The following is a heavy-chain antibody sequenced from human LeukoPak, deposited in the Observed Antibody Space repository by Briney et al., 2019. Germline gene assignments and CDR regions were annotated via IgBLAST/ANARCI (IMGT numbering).Heavy chain of an antibody. J-gene: IGHJ4*02. V-gene: IGHV3-21*01. CDR3: ARDREVVVAARLFDY. D-gene: IGHD2-15*01. CDR2: ISSSSTYI. CDR1: GFTFSSYS. Sequence: PGGSLRLSCAASGFTFSSYSMKWVRQAPGKGLEWVSYISSSSTYIYYADSLKGRFTISRDNAKNSLYLQMNSLRAEDTAVYYCARDREVVVAARLFDYWGQGTLVTVSS.